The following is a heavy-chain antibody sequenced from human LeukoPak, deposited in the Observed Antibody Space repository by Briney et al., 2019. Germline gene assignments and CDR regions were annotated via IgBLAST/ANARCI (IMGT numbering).Heavy chain of an antibody. J-gene: IGHJ4*02. CDR2: IYSTGST. V-gene: IGHV4-4*07. Sequence: SETLSLTCTVSGGSISSYYWSWIRQPAGKGLEWIGRIYSTGSTNYNPSLKSRVTMSVDTSKNQFSLRLRSVTAADTAVYFCARQIASAGTAGFDFWGQGALVTVSS. D-gene: IGHD6-13*01. CDR3: ARQIASAGTAGFDF. CDR1: GGSISSYY.